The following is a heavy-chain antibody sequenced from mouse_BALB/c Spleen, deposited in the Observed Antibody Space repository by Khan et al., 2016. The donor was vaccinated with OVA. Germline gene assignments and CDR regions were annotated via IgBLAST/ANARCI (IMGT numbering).Heavy chain of an antibody. D-gene: IGHD2-10*02. V-gene: IGHV1-61*01. J-gene: IGHJ3*01. CDR1: GYTFTSYW. Sequence: QVQLQQSGAELVRPGASVKLSCKASGYTFTSYWMNWVKQRPGQGLEWIGMIDPSDSKTHYNQMFKDKATLPVDKSSNTAYMHLSSLTSEDSAVYCCARGGYGTSFAFWGQGTLVTVSA. CDR3: ARGGYGTSFAF. CDR2: IDPSDSKT.